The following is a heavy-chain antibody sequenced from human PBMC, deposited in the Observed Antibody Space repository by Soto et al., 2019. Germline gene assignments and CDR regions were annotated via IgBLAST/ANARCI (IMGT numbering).Heavy chain of an antibody. Sequence: SEILSLTCAVSGGSISSGSYPSRWTRQPPGTGLEWIGEINHSGSTNYNPSLKSRVTISVDTSKNQFSLKLTSVTAADTAVYYCARDKITGLFDYWGQGTLVNVSS. CDR2: INHSGST. D-gene: IGHD2-8*02. V-gene: IGHV4-39*07. CDR1: GGSISSGSYP. J-gene: IGHJ4*02. CDR3: ARDKITGLFDY.